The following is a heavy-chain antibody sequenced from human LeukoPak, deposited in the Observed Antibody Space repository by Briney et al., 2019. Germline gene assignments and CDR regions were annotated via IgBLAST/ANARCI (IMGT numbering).Heavy chain of an antibody. Sequence: GGSLRLSCVASGFPFSSYWMTWVRQAPGKGLEWVAVISYDGSNKYYADSVKGRFTISRDNSKNTLYLQMNSLRAEDTAVYYCAKEYDYYDSSGYYYPYFDYWGQGTLVTVSS. CDR2: ISYDGSNK. J-gene: IGHJ4*02. D-gene: IGHD3-22*01. V-gene: IGHV3-30*18. CDR1: GFPFSSYW. CDR3: AKEYDYYDSSGYYYPYFDY.